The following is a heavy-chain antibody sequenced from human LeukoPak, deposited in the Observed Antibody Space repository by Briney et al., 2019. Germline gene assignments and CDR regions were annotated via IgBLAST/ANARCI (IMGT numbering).Heavy chain of an antibody. CDR3: ARVGYDSSGYSIDY. CDR2: ISSSGSTI. CDR1: GFTFSSYE. D-gene: IGHD3-22*01. J-gene: IGHJ4*02. Sequence: GGSLRLSCAASGFTFSSYEMNWVRQAPGKGLEWVSYISSSGSTIYYADSVKGRFTISRDNAKNSLYLQMNSLRAEDTAVYYCARVGYDSSGYSIDYWDQGTLVTVSS. V-gene: IGHV3-48*03.